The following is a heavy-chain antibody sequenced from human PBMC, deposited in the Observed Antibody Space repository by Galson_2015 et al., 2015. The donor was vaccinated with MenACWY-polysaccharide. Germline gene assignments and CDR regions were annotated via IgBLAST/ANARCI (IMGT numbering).Heavy chain of an antibody. CDR2: ISSSASYI. D-gene: IGHD3-16*01. J-gene: IGHJ4*02. Sequence: LRLSCAASGFSFSDYNMDWVRQAPGKGLEWVSIISSSASYIYYADSVKGRFTISRDNAKNSLYLQMNSLRAEDTAIYYCARDTGGSDYWGQGTLVTVSS. V-gene: IGHV3-21*01. CDR1: GFSFSDYN. CDR3: ARDTGGSDY.